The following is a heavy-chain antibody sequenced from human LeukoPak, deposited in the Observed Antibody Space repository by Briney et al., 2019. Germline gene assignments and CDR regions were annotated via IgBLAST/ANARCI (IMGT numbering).Heavy chain of an antibody. D-gene: IGHD3-9*01. Sequence: KTSQTLSLTCTVSGGSISSGDYYWSWIRQPPGKGLEWIGYIYYSGSTYYNPSLKSRVTISVDTSKNQFSLKLSSVTAADTAVYYCARDSPHYDILTGYTYYFDYWGQGTLVTVSS. J-gene: IGHJ4*02. CDR1: GGSISSGDYY. V-gene: IGHV4-30-4*01. CDR3: ARDSPHYDILTGYTYYFDY. CDR2: IYYSGST.